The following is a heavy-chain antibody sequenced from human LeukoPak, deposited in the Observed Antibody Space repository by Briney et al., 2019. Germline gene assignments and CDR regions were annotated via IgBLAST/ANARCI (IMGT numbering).Heavy chain of an antibody. CDR2: INHSGST. CDR1: GGSFSGYY. V-gene: IGHV4-34*01. CDR3: ARGHPMYCSSTSCYRLVYFDY. D-gene: IGHD2-2*02. Sequence: SETLSLTCAVYGGSFSGYYWSWIRQPPGKGLERIGEINHSGSTNYNPSLKSRVTISVDTSKNQFSLKLSSVTAADTAVYYCARGHPMYCSSTSCYRLVYFDYWGQGTLVTVSS. J-gene: IGHJ4*02.